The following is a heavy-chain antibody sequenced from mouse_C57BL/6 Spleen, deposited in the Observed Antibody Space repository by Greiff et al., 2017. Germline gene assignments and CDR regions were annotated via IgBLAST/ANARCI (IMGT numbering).Heavy chain of an antibody. CDR1: GYSITSGYY. Sequence: EVKLMESGPGLVKPSQSLSLTCSVTGYSITSGYYWNWIRQFPGNKLEWMGYISYDGSNNYNPSLKNRISITRDTSKNQFFMKLNSVTTEDTATYYCARKDYYGSAWGQGTTLTVSS. V-gene: IGHV3-6*01. D-gene: IGHD1-1*01. J-gene: IGHJ2*01. CDR2: ISYDGSN. CDR3: ARKDYYGSA.